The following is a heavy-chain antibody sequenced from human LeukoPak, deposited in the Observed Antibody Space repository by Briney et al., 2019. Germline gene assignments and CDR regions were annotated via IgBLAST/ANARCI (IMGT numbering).Heavy chain of an antibody. V-gene: IGHV4-34*01. CDR2: INHSGST. CDR3: ARTKGYWLPYQTFDY. D-gene: IGHD2-8*02. Sequence: PSETLSLTCAVYGGSFSGYYWSWIRQPPGKGLEWIGEINHSGSTNYNPSLKSRVTISVDTSENQFSLKLSSVTAADTAVYYCARTKGYWLPYQTFDYWGQGTLVTVSS. J-gene: IGHJ4*02. CDR1: GGSFSGYY.